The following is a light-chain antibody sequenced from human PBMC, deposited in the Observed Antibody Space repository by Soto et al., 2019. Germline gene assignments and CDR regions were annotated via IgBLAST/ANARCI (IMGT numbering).Light chain of an antibody. J-gene: IGLJ2*01. CDR3: QSYDSSLSLV. CDR2: STN. V-gene: IGLV1-40*01. CDR1: RSNIGADFA. Sequence: QSVLTQPPSVSGAPGQRVTISCAGNRSNIGADFAVHWYQHLPGTAPKLLIFSTNTRPSGVPDRFSGSRSGTSASLAITGLQAEDEADDYCQSYDSSLSLVFGGGTKLTVL.